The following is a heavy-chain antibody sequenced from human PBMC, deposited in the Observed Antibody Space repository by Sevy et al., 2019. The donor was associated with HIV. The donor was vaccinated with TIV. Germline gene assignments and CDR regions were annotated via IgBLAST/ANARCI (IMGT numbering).Heavy chain of an antibody. Sequence: SETLSLTCTVSGDSMSRSNHYWGWIRQPPGKGLEWIGIIYYRRTTYYNPSLKSRITISEDTSKNQFSLRLTSVTAVDTALYFCARLLGDNGYFDQWGQGTLVTVSS. J-gene: IGHJ4*02. CDR2: IYYRRTT. D-gene: IGHD4-17*01. CDR1: GDSMSRSNHY. CDR3: ARLLGDNGYFDQ. V-gene: IGHV4-39*01.